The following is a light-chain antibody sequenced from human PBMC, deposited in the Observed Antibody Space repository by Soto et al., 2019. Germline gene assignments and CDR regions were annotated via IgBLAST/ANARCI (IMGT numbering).Light chain of an antibody. CDR1: QTVSSSS. Sequence: DIVLTQSPGTLSLSPGERATLSCRASQTVSSSSLAWYQHKPGQAPRLLIFGASTMAAGLPDRFSVSGSGTDFTLTISRLEPEDFAVYYCQQYGSSPRTFGQGTKVEIK. V-gene: IGKV3-20*01. CDR3: QQYGSSPRT. J-gene: IGKJ1*01. CDR2: GAS.